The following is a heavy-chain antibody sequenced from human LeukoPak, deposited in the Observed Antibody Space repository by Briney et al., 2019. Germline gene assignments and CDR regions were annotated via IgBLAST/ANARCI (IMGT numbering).Heavy chain of an antibody. V-gene: IGHV3-48*04. CDR3: ARDLRGYPY. J-gene: IGHJ1*01. CDR2: ISSSGSTI. D-gene: IGHD3-22*01. Sequence: PGGSLRLSCVASGITFSSYSMNWVRQAPGKGLEWVSYISSSGSTIYYADSVKGRFTISRDNAKNSLYLQMTSLRAEDTAVYYCARDLRGYPYWGQGTLVTVSS. CDR1: GITFSSYS.